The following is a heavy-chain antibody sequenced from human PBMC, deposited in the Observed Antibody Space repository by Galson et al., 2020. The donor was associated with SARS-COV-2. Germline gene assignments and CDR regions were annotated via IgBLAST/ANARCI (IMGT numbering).Heavy chain of an antibody. Sequence: SETLSLTCTVSGGSISSYYWSWIRQPPGKGLEWIGYIYYSGSTNYNPSLKSRVTISVDTSKNQFSLKLSSVTAADTAVYYCARDSPSGCSSTSCRSYYFDYWGQGTLVTVSS. V-gene: IGHV4-59*01. CDR3: ARDSPSGCSSTSCRSYYFDY. CDR2: IYYSGST. J-gene: IGHJ4*02. D-gene: IGHD2-2*01. CDR1: GGSISSYY.